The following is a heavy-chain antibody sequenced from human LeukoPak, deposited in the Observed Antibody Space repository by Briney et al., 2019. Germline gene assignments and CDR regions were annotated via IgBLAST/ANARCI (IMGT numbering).Heavy chain of an antibody. J-gene: IGHJ2*01. Sequence: GGSLRLSCAASGFTFSSYDMHWVRQATGKGLEWVSAIGDAGDTYYPGSVKGRFTISRENAKNSLYLQMKSLRAGDTAVYYCARGSVFYDPLWYFDLWGRGTLVTVSS. CDR1: GFTFSSYD. V-gene: IGHV3-13*01. CDR2: IGDAGDT. CDR3: ARGSVFYDPLWYFDL. D-gene: IGHD3-3*01.